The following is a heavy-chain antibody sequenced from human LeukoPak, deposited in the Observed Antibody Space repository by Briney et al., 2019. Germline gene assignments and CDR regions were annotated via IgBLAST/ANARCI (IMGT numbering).Heavy chain of an antibody. J-gene: IGHJ4*02. CDR1: GYTFTSYG. V-gene: IGHV1-18*01. Sequence: GASVKVSCKASGYTFTSYGISWVRQAPGQGLEWMGWISAYNGNTNYAQKLQGRVTMTTDTSTSTAYMELRSLRSDDTAVYHCARDLGYDSSGYYPDYWGQGTLVTVSS. CDR3: ARDLGYDSSGYYPDY. D-gene: IGHD3-22*01. CDR2: ISAYNGNT.